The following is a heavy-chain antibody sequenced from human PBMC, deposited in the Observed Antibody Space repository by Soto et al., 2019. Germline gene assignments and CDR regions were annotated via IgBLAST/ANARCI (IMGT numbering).Heavy chain of an antibody. CDR2: VYATGTT. D-gene: IGHD3-10*01. CDR3: VRDGSKTLRDWLDP. Sequence: SETLSLTCSVSGGSISKFYWSWIRKTAGKGLEWMGRVYATGTTDYNPSLRSRVAMSVDISRKTFSLRLTSVTAADTGMYYCVRDGSKTLRDWLDPWGQGKLVTVYS. CDR1: GGSISKFY. J-gene: IGHJ5*02. V-gene: IGHV4-4*07.